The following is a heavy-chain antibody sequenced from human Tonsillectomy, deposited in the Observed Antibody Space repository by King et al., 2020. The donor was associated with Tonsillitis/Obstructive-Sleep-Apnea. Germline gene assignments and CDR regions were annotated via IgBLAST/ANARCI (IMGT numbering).Heavy chain of an antibody. CDR3: TRGVGGPAAFTWFDP. V-gene: IGHV3-30*04. CDR2: ISYDENDK. D-gene: IGHD2-2*01. Sequence: VQLVESGGGVVQPGRSLRLSCAASGFTFSSYAMNWVRQTPGKGLEWVAVISYDENDKYYADSVKGRFTTYRDNSKNTLYLKMNSRRAEDTAVYYWTRGVGGPAAFTWFDPWGQGTLVTVAS. CDR1: GFTFSSYA. J-gene: IGHJ5*02.